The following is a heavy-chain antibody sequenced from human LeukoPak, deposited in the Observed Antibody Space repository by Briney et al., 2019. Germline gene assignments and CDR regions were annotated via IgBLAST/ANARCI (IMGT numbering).Heavy chain of an antibody. V-gene: IGHV4-59*08. D-gene: IGHD2-15*01. Sequence: SETLSLTCTVSGGSISSYYWSWIRQPPGKGLEWIGYIYYSGSTNYDPSLKSRVTISVDTSKNQFSLKLSSVTAADTAVYYCARLRSGSSGAFDLWGQGTVVTVSS. J-gene: IGHJ3*01. CDR1: GGSISSYY. CDR3: ARLRSGSSGAFDL. CDR2: IYYSGST.